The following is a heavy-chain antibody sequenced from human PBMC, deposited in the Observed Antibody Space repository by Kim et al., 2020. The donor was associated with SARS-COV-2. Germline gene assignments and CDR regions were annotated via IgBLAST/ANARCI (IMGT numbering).Heavy chain of an antibody. J-gene: IGHJ4*02. CDR2: IYSGGST. V-gene: IGHV3-66*01. Sequence: GGSLRLSCAASGFTVSSNYMSWVRQAPGKGLEWVSVIYSGGSTYYADSVKGRFTISRDNSKNTLYLQMNSLRAEDTAVYYCASLDIAAAGKDDYWGQGTLVTVSS. CDR1: GFTVSSNY. D-gene: IGHD6-13*01. CDR3: ASLDIAAAGKDDY.